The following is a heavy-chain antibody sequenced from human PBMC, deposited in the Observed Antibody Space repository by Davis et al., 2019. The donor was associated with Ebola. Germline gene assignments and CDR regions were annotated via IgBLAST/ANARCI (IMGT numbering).Heavy chain of an antibody. J-gene: IGHJ4*02. CDR3: AREGGELLSYFDY. D-gene: IGHD1-26*01. CDR1: GFTFSNYG. V-gene: IGHV3-33*01. CDR2: IWYDGSHK. Sequence: GESLKISCAASGFTFSNYGMHWVRQAPGKGLEWVAVIWYDGSHKYYADSVKGRFTISRDNSKNTLYLQMNSLRAEDTAVYYCAREGGELLSYFDYWGQGTLVTVSS.